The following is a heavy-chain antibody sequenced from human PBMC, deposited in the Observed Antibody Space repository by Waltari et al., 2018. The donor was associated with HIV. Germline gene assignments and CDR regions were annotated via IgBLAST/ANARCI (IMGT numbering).Heavy chain of an antibody. CDR2: IYTLGST. V-gene: IGHV4-4*07. J-gene: IGHJ6*02. D-gene: IGHD2-8*01. CDR3: ARDPSSLGYCTNGVCTRDYYGMDV. Sequence: QVQLQESGPGLVKPSETLSLTCTVSGGSLSSYYWSWIRQPAGKGLEWIGRIYTLGSTNQNPSLKSRVTRSGDTSKNQFSLKLSSVTAADTAVYYCARDPSSLGYCTNGVCTRDYYGMDVWGQGTTVTVSS. CDR1: GGSLSSYY.